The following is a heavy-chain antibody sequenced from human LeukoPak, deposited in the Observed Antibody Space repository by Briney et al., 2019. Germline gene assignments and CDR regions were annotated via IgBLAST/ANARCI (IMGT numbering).Heavy chain of an antibody. Sequence: SETLSLTCAVYGGSFSGYYWSWIRQPPGKGLEWIGEINHSGNTNYNPSLKSRVTISVDTSKNQFSLKLSSVTAADTAVYYCARGGGPYCSGGSCYSPAAPNDYWGQGTLVTVSS. J-gene: IGHJ4*02. CDR1: GGSFSGYY. D-gene: IGHD2-15*01. V-gene: IGHV4-34*01. CDR2: INHSGNT. CDR3: ARGGGPYCSGGSCYSPAAPNDY.